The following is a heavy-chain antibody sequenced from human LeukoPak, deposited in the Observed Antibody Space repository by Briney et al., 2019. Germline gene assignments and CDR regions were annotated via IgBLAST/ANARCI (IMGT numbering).Heavy chain of an antibody. Sequence: GGSLRLSCAASGFTFSSYSMNWVRQAPGKGLEWVSSISSSSSYIYYADSVKGRFTISRDNAKNSLYLQMNSLRAEDTAVYYCARDVWSGYNYYYYYMDVWGKGTTVTDSS. CDR1: GFTFSSYS. D-gene: IGHD3-3*01. CDR3: ARDVWSGYNYYYYYMDV. J-gene: IGHJ6*03. V-gene: IGHV3-21*01. CDR2: ISSSSSYI.